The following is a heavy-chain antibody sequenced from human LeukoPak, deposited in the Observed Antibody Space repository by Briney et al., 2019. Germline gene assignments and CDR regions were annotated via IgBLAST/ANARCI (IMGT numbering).Heavy chain of an antibody. V-gene: IGHV4-4*07. CDR3: ARDSYDSSGYYLIENNWFDP. Sequence: SETLSLTCTVSGGSISSYYWSWIRQPAGKGLEWIGRIYTSGSTNYNPSLKSRVTMSVDTSKNQFSLKLSSVTAADTAVYYCARDSYDSSGYYLIENNWFDPWGQGTLVTVSS. CDR1: GGSISSYY. CDR2: IYTSGST. J-gene: IGHJ5*02. D-gene: IGHD3-22*01.